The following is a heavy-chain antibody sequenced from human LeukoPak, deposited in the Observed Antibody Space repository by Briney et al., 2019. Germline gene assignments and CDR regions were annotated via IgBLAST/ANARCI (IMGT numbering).Heavy chain of an antibody. J-gene: IGHJ4*02. CDR2: INHSGST. CDR3: AVRVTNYDFWSGYAY. CDR1: GGSFSGYY. Sequence: SETLSLTCAVYGGSFSGYYWSWIRQPPGKGLEWIGEINHSGSTNYNPSLKSRVTISVDTSKNQFSLKLSSVTAADTAVYYCAVRVTNYDFWSGYAYWGQGTLVTVSS. D-gene: IGHD3-3*01. V-gene: IGHV4-34*01.